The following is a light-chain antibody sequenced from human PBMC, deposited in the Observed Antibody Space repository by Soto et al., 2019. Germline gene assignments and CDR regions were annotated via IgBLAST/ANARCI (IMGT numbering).Light chain of an antibody. V-gene: IGLV4-69*01. CDR2: VNIDGSH. J-gene: IGLJ2*01. CDR1: SGHRNYA. Sequence: QLVLTQSPSASASLGASVTLTCTLSSGHRNYAIAWHQQQPEKGPRYLMKVNIDGSHNKGDGIPDRFSGSSSGAERYLTISSLQSEDEADYYCQTWGTGIRVFGGGTQLPVL. CDR3: QTWGTGIRV.